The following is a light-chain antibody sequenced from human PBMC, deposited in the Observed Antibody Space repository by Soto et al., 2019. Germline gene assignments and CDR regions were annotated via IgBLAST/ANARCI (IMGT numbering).Light chain of an antibody. CDR1: SSDVGGYNY. V-gene: IGLV2-14*01. CDR2: EVS. CDR3: SSYTTSITLV. Sequence: QSALTQPASVSGSPGQSITISCTGTSSDVGGYNYVSWYQQHPGKAPELMIYEVSNRPSGVSNRFSGSKSGNTASLTISGLQAEDEADYYCSSYTTSITLVFGGGTKVTV. J-gene: IGLJ2*01.